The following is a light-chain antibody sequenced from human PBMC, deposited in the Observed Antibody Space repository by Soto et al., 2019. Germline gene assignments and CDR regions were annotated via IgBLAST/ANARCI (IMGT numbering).Light chain of an antibody. V-gene: IGKV1-8*01. J-gene: IGKJ4*01. Sequence: AIRMTQSPSSFSASTGDRVTITCRASQSISSHLAWYQVKPGKAPRLLIYTASYLETGVPSRFSGSGSGTDFTLTISSLQSEDVAVYYCQQYFSYPLTFGGGTKVEIK. CDR2: TAS. CDR3: QQYFSYPLT. CDR1: QSISSH.